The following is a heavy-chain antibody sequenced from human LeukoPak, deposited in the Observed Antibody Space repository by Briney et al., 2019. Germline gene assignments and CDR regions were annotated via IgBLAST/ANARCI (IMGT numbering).Heavy chain of an antibody. CDR3: AKERQTGDYFTSDF. Sequence: PGGSLRLSCAASGFSFSTYTMNLVRQAPGKGLKWVSAINGRGDSTFYADSVKGQFTISRDNSKSTVYLQMNSLRADDTAVYYCAKERQTGDYFTSDFWGQGTLVTVSS. CDR2: INGRGDST. CDR1: GFSFSTYT. D-gene: IGHD4-17*01. V-gene: IGHV3-23*01. J-gene: IGHJ4*02.